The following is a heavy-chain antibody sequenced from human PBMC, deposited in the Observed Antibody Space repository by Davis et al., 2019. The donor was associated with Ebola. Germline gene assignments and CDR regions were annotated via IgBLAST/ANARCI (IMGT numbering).Heavy chain of an antibody. CDR3: TRHVPGDFWYFDL. CDR2: IHRDGRM. J-gene: IGHJ2*01. D-gene: IGHD4-17*01. V-gene: IGHV3-66*04. Sequence: GESLKIPCAAPGFTFSSYAMHWVRQAPGKGLEWVSVIHRDGRMYHAASVKGRFTISRDNSKNTVYLQINSLRAEDTAMYHCTRHVPGDFWYFDLWGRGTLVTVSS. CDR1: GFTFSSYA.